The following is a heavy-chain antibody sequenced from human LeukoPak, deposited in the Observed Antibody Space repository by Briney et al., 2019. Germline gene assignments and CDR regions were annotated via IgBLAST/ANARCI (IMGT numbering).Heavy chain of an antibody. CDR2: MNPNNGNT. J-gene: IGHJ5*02. D-gene: IGHD6-13*01. V-gene: IGHV1-8*01. CDR3: ARGRSPPAAAESLFDP. Sequence: ASVKVSYKASGYTFTSYDINWVRQATGQGLEWMGWMNPNNGNTSYAQKFQGRVTLTRNTSITTAYMELISLRSDDTAVYYCARGRSPPAAAESLFDPWGPGTLVTVSS. CDR1: GYTFTSYD.